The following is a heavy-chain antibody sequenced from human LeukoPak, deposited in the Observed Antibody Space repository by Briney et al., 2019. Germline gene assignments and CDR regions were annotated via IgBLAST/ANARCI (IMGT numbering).Heavy chain of an antibody. D-gene: IGHD6-6*01. V-gene: IGHV3-7*03. CDR2: INSDGSEG. CDR1: GFTFSGFW. Sequence: PGGSLRLSCAVPGFTFSGFWMSWSRQAPGKGLEWVASINSDGSEGYYADVVKGRFTISRDNAKNSLYLQINSLRAEDTAVYYCARSSYSSSSSVWGQGTMVTASP. CDR3: ARSSYSSSSSV. J-gene: IGHJ3*01.